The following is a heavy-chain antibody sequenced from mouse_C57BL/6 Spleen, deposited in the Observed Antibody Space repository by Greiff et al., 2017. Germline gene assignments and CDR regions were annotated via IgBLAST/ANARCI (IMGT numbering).Heavy chain of an antibody. CDR1: GYSITSGYD. CDR2: ISYSGST. D-gene: IGHD1-1*01. Sequence: EVHLVESGPGMVKPSQSLSLTCTVTGYSITSGYDWHWIRHFPGNKLEWMGYISYSGSTNYNPSLKSRISITHDTSKNHFFLKLNSVTTEDTATYYCATGSSYPWFAYWGQGTLVTVSA. CDR3: ATGSSYPWFAY. J-gene: IGHJ3*01. V-gene: IGHV3-1*01.